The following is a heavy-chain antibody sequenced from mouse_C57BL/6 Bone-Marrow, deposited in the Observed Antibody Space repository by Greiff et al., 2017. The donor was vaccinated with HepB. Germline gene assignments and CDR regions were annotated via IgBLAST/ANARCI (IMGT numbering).Heavy chain of an antibody. V-gene: IGHV5-16*01. CDR2: INYDGSST. J-gene: IGHJ1*03. CDR1: GFTFSDYY. CDR3: ARANWYWYFDV. D-gene: IGHD4-1*01. Sequence: EVKVVESEGGLVQPGSSMKLSCTASGFTFSDYYMAWVRQVPEKGLEWVANINYDGSSTYYLDSLKSRFIISRDNAKNILYLQMSSLKSEDTATYYCARANWYWYFDVWGTGTTVTVSS.